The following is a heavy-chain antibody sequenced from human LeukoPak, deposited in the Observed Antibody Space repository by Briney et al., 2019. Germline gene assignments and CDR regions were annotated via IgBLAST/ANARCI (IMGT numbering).Heavy chain of an antibody. V-gene: IGHV3-30-3*01. Sequence: GRSLRLSCAASGFTFSSYAMHWVRQAPGKGLEWVAVISYDGSNKYYADSVKGRFTISRDNSKNTLYLQMNSLRAEDTAVYYCARDLESSGSEYYFDYWGQGTLVTVSS. J-gene: IGHJ4*02. CDR1: GFTFSSYA. CDR2: ISYDGSNK. D-gene: IGHD3-22*01. CDR3: ARDLESSGSEYYFDY.